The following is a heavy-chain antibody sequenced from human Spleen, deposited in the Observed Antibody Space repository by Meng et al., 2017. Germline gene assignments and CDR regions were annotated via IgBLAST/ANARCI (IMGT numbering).Heavy chain of an antibody. CDR1: GACSSSGGYY. D-gene: IGHD6-13*01. J-gene: IGHJ5*02. Sequence: QVQLKQSGPGLVMPTPSLSLTGTVSGACSSSGGYYWSWIRQHPGKGLEWIGYIYYSWSTYYNPSLKSRVTISVATSKNQFSLKLSSVTAADTAVYYCAREGRYSRLNWFDPWGQGTLVTVSS. CDR2: IYYSWST. V-gene: IGHV4-31*03. CDR3: AREGRYSRLNWFDP.